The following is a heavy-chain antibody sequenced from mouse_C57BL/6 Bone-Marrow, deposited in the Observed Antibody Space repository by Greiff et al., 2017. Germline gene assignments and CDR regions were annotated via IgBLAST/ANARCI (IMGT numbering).Heavy chain of an antibody. V-gene: IGHV10-3*01. D-gene: IGHD2-3*01. Sequence: EVHLVESGGGLVQPKGSLKLSCAASGFTFNTYAMHWVRQAPGKGLEWVARIRSKSSNYATYYAVSVKDRFTISRDDSQSMLYLQMNNLKTEDTAMDYCGSHDPYDAMDYWGQGTSVTVSS. CDR3: GSHDPYDAMDY. CDR1: GFTFNTYA. J-gene: IGHJ4*01. CDR2: IRSKSSNYAT.